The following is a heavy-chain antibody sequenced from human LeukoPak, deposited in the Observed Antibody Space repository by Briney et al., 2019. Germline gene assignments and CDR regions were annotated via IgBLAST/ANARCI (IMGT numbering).Heavy chain of an antibody. CDR3: ARDMIDVLRFLEWSLDAFDI. CDR2: ISAYNGNT. V-gene: IGHV1-18*01. CDR1: GYTFTSYG. J-gene: IGHJ3*02. Sequence: ASVKVSCKASGYTFTSYGISWVRQAPGHGLEWMGWISAYNGNTNYAQTLQGRVTMTTDTSTSTAYMELRSLRSDDTAVYYCARDMIDVLRFLEWSLDAFDIWGQGTMVTVSS. D-gene: IGHD3-3*01.